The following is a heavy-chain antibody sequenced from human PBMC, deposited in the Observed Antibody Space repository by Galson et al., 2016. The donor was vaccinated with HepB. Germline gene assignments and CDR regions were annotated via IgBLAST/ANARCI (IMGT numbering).Heavy chain of an antibody. CDR2: IYHDGTA. D-gene: IGHD4-17*01. J-gene: IGHJ3*01. Sequence: SETLSLTCAISGDSISSNQYWSWVRQPPGKGLEWIGEIYHDGTANYNPSLKSRVTISVDTSKDQFSLKVNSVTAADTAVYYCARHCGYLTTVTNDAFDVWGQGTMVTVSS. V-gene: IGHV4-4*02. CDR3: ARHCGYLTTVTNDAFDV. CDR1: GDSISSNQY.